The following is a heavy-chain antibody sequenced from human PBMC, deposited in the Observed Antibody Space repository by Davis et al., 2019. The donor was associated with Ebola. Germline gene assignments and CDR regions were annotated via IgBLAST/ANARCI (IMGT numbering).Heavy chain of an antibody. V-gene: IGHV3-48*01. J-gene: IGHJ6*02. CDR3: AKDLRITIFGVVIPSWGGMDV. D-gene: IGHD3-3*01. CDR2: ISSSSSTI. Sequence: GGSLRLSCAASGFTFSSYGMNWVRQAPGKGLEWVSYISSSSSTIYYADSVKGRFTISRDNSKNTLYLQMNSLRAEDTAVYYCAKDLRITIFGVVIPSWGGMDVWGQGTTVTVSS. CDR1: GFTFSSYG.